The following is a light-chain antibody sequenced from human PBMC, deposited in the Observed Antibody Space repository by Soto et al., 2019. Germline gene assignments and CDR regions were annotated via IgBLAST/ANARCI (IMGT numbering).Light chain of an antibody. CDR1: SSNIGAGFD. Sequence: QSVLTQPPSVSGAPGQRVTISCTGSSSNIGAGFDVYWYQHLPGTAPKLRIYDNTNRPSGVPDRFSGSKSGTSASLAITGLQAEDEADYYCQSYDSSLSAVVFGGVTKLTVL. CDR2: DNT. CDR3: QSYDSSLSAVV. J-gene: IGLJ2*01. V-gene: IGLV1-40*01.